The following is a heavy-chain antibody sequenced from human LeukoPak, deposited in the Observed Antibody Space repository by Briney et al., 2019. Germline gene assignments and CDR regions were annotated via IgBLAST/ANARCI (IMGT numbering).Heavy chain of an antibody. D-gene: IGHD3-22*01. CDR1: GYTFTGYY. V-gene: IGHV1-2*02. Sequence: GASVKVSCKAPGYTFTGYYMHWVRQAPGQGLEWMGWINPNSGGTNYAQKFQGRVTMTRDTSISTAYMELSRLRSDDTAVYYCARDLYYYDSSGYYYHGYFDYWGQGTLVTVSS. J-gene: IGHJ4*02. CDR2: INPNSGGT. CDR3: ARDLYYYDSSGYYYHGYFDY.